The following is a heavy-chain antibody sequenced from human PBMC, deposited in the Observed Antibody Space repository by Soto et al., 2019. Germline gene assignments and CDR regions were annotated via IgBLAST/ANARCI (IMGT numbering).Heavy chain of an antibody. Sequence: QVQPVESGGGVVQPGRSLRLSCAASGFTFSSYAMHWVRQAPGKGLEWVAVISYDGSNKYYADSVKGRFTISRDNSKNTLYLQMNSLRAEDTAVYYCARDRSPTSASYYFDYWGQGTLVTVSS. CDR1: GFTFSSYA. D-gene: IGHD1-1*01. V-gene: IGHV3-30-3*01. CDR3: ARDRSPTSASYYFDY. J-gene: IGHJ4*02. CDR2: ISYDGSNK.